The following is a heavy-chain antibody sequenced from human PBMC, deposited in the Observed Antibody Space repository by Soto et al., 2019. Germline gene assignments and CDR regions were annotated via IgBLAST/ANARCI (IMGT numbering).Heavy chain of an antibody. CDR1: GGSISSGGYY. Sequence: PSETLSLTCPFSGGSISSGGYYWSWIRQHPGKGLEWIGYIYYSGSTYYNPSLKSRVTISVDTSKNQFSLKLSSVTAADTAVYYCASTYYYDSSGYRYGSEFQHWGQGTLVTVPQ. CDR2: IYYSGST. V-gene: IGHV4-31*03. CDR3: ASTYYYDSSGYRYGSEFQH. J-gene: IGHJ1*01. D-gene: IGHD3-22*01.